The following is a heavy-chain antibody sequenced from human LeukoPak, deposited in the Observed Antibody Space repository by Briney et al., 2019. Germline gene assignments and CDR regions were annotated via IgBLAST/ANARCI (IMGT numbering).Heavy chain of an antibody. Sequence: PSETLSLTCTVSGGSISSYYWSWIRQPPGKGLEWIGYIYYSGTTNYNPYLKSRVTISVDTSKNQLSLKLSSVTAADTAVYYCARGDYGDYVGMDYWGQGTLVTVSS. D-gene: IGHD4-17*01. CDR2: IYYSGTT. J-gene: IGHJ4*02. V-gene: IGHV4-59*01. CDR1: GGSISSYY. CDR3: ARGDYGDYVGMDY.